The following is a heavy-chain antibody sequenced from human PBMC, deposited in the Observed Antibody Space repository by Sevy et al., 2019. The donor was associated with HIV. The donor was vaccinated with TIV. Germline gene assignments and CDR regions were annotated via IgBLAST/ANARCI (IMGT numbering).Heavy chain of an antibody. D-gene: IGHD3-10*01. CDR1: GGSISSYY. CDR3: AREAPLLLWFGEAQIYGMDV. CDR2: IYTSGST. J-gene: IGHJ6*02. V-gene: IGHV4-4*07. Sequence: SETLSLTCTVSGGSISSYYWSWIRQPAGKGLEWIGRIYTSGSTNYNPSLKSRVTMSVDTSKNQCSLKLSSVTAADTAVYYCAREAPLLLWFGEAQIYGMDVWGQGTTVTVSS.